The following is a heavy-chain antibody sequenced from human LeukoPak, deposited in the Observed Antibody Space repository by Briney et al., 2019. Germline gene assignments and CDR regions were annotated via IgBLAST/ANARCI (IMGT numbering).Heavy chain of an antibody. J-gene: IGHJ2*01. D-gene: IGHD1-26*01. Sequence: PSETLSLTCTVSGGSISSSSYYWGWIRQPPGKGLEWIGSIYYSGSTYYNPSLKSRVTISVDTSKNQFSLKLSSVTAADTAVYYCARRPVGLRGSYNRYFDLWGRGTLVTVSS. CDR3: ARRPVGLRGSYNRYFDL. CDR2: IYYSGST. V-gene: IGHV4-39*01. CDR1: GGSISSSSYY.